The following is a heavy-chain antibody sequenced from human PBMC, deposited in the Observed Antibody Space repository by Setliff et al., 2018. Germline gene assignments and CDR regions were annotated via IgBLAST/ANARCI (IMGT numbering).Heavy chain of an antibody. Sequence: SETLSLTCTVSGYSISSGYYWGWIRQPPGKGLEWIGSIYHSGSTYYNPSLKSRVTISVDTSKNQVPLKLNSVTATDTAVYYCARDLGHGGDSDYWGQGILVTVSS. CDR3: ARDLGHGGDSDY. CDR1: GYSISSGYY. V-gene: IGHV4-38-2*02. CDR2: IYHSGST. D-gene: IGHD2-21*02. J-gene: IGHJ4*02.